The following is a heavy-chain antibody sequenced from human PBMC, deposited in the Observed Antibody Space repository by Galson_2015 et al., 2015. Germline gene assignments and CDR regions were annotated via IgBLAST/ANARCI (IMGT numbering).Heavy chain of an antibody. D-gene: IGHD4-23*01. Sequence: QSGAEVKKPGESLKISCRGSGHTFTSYWIAWVRQMPGKGLEWMGIIYPGDSDTKYSPSFEGQVLITADKSLTTAYLHWGSLKASDSALYYCARRSYHGGDSNWYFDVGALAPWSLSPQ. J-gene: IGHJ2*01. V-gene: IGHV5-51*01. CDR2: IYPGDSDT. CDR1: GHTFTSYW. CDR3: ARRSYHGGDSNWYFDV.